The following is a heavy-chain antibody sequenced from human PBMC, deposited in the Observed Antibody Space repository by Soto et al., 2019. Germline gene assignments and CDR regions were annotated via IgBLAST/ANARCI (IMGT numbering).Heavy chain of an antibody. CDR1: GFTFSNYA. D-gene: IGHD6-19*01. CDR3: ARDGRRVRRELYRSGYFDY. V-gene: IGHV3-21*01. CDR2: ISSSSSYI. J-gene: IGHJ4*02. Sequence: EVQLVESGGGLVQPGGSLGLYCAVSGFTFSNYAMSWVRQAPGKGLEWVSSISSSSSYIYYADSMKGRFTNSRENAKNSLYLQINGLRAEDTAVYYCARDGRRVRRELYRSGYFDYWGQGTLVTVYS.